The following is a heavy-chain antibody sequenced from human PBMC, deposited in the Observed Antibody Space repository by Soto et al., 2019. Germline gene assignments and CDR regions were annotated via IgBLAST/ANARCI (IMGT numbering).Heavy chain of an antibody. CDR3: AKSQRNGAMGV. CDR1: TVTIKTYS. D-gene: IGHD2-8*01. V-gene: IGHV3-21*01. CDR2: ITSGSSVI. J-gene: IGHJ6*01. Sequence: GPLRLPCGVSTVTIKTYSRNWVLQAPGKGLEWVSSITSGSSVIDYADSVKGRFTISRDDAKNSLFLQMSRLRADDTAVYYCAKSQRNGAMGVRGQGTTVTVSS.